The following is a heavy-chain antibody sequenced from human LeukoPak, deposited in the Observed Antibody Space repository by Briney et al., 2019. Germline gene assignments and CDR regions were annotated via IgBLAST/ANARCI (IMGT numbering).Heavy chain of an antibody. Sequence: PSETLSLTCAVSGGSISSGGYYWSWIRQHPGKGLEWIGYIYYSGSTYYNPSLKSRVTISVDTSKNQFSLKLSSVTAADTAVYYCAAYCSSTSCYIGPYAFDIWGQGTMVTVSS. J-gene: IGHJ3*02. CDR1: GGSISSGGYY. CDR2: IYYSGST. D-gene: IGHD2-2*02. V-gene: IGHV4-31*11. CDR3: AAYCSSTSCYIGPYAFDI.